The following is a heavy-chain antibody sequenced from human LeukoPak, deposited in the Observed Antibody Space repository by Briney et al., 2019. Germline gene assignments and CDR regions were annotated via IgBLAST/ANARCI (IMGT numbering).Heavy chain of an antibody. J-gene: IGHJ4*02. CDR1: GFTFSSYS. CDR2: ISSSSSYI. D-gene: IGHD3-22*01. Sequence: GGSLRLSCAASGFTFSSYSMNWVRQAPGKGLEWVSSISSSSSYIYYADSVKGRCTISRDNAKNSLYLQMNSLRAEDTAVYYCAREAQGYYDSSGYQYYDYWGQGTLVTVSS. CDR3: AREAQGYYDSSGYQYYDY. V-gene: IGHV3-21*01.